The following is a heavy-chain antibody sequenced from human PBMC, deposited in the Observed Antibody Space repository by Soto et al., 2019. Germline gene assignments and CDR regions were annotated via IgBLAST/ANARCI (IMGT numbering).Heavy chain of an antibody. Sequence: EVRLLESGGGLVQPGGSRRLSCAASGFTFSNYAMTWVRQAPGKGLEWGSGLNGSGGSTSSADSVKGRFAISRDNSKNTLYLQMNSLRDGDTAVYYCARGFSAGKGSPPDYWGQGTLVTVSS. CDR3: ARGFSAGKGSPPDY. D-gene: IGHD3-10*01. V-gene: IGHV3-23*01. J-gene: IGHJ4*02. CDR2: LNGSGGST. CDR1: GFTFSNYA.